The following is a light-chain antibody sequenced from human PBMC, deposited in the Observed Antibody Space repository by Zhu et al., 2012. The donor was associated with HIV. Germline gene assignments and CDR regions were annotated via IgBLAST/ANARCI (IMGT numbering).Light chain of an antibody. Sequence: EIVLTQSPGTLSLSPGERATLSCRASQSVDNNFLAWYQQKPGQPPRLLVFGASTTASGIPDRFSGSGSGTDFTLTISRLEPEDFAVYYCQHYVPSPMYTFGQGTKLEIK. CDR3: QHYVPSPMYT. CDR2: GAS. J-gene: IGKJ2*01. CDR1: QSVDNNF. V-gene: IGKV3-20*01.